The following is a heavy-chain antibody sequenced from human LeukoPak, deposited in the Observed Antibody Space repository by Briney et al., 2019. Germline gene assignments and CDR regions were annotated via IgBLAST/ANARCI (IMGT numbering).Heavy chain of an antibody. CDR1: GYTFTSYD. Sequence: APVKVSCKASGYTFTSYDINWVRQATGQGLEWMGWMNPNSGNTGYAQKFQGRVTITRNTSISTAYMELSSLRSEDTAVYYCARAVRAGYCSSTSCYSYYYYYMDVWGKGTTVTVSS. V-gene: IGHV1-8*03. D-gene: IGHD2-2*02. CDR2: MNPNSGNT. J-gene: IGHJ6*03. CDR3: ARAVRAGYCSSTSCYSYYYYYMDV.